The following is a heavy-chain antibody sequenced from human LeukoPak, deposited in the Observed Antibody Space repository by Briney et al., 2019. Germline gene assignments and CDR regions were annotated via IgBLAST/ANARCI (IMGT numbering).Heavy chain of an antibody. Sequence: PGGSLRLSCAASGFTFSSYSMNWVRQAPGKGLEWVSSISSSSSYIYYADSVKGRFTISRDNAKNSLYLQMNSLRAEDTAVYYCAKMREQWLARDLLWFDPWGQGTLVTVSS. CDR2: ISSSSSYI. CDR1: GFTFSSYS. J-gene: IGHJ5*02. D-gene: IGHD6-19*01. V-gene: IGHV3-21*04. CDR3: AKMREQWLARDLLWFDP.